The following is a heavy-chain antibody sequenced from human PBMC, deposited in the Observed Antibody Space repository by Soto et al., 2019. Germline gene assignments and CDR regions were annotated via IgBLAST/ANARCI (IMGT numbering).Heavy chain of an antibody. CDR2: IYYSGST. J-gene: IGHJ4*02. CDR1: GGSISSYY. D-gene: IGHD3-3*01. CDR3: ARVGGYDFWGGYSHFDY. Sequence: SETLSLTCTVSGGSISSYYWSWIRQPPGKGLEWIGYIYYSGSTNYNPSLKSRVTISVDTSKNQFSLKLSSVTAADTAVYYCARVGGYDFWGGYSHFDYWGQGTLVTVSS. V-gene: IGHV4-59*01.